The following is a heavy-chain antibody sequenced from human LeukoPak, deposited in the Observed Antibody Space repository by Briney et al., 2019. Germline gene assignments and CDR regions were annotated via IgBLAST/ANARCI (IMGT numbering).Heavy chain of an antibody. D-gene: IGHD4-17*01. CDR3: ARAPWERYGDLDYYMDV. CDR2: IIPIFGTA. Sequence: GASVKVSCKASGGTFSSYAISWVRQAPGQGLEWMGGIIPIFGTANYAQKFQGRVTITTDESTSTAYMELSSLRSEDTAVYYCARAPWERYGDLDYYMDVWGKGTTVTVSS. CDR1: GGTFSSYA. V-gene: IGHV1-69*05. J-gene: IGHJ6*03.